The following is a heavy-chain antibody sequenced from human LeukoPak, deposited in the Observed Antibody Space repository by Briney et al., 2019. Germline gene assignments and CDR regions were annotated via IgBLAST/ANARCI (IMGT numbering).Heavy chain of an antibody. Sequence: GGSLRLSCTASGFTLGDYAMSWVRQAPGKGVEGVGFIRSKAYGGTTEYAASVKGRFTISRDDSKSIAYLQMNSLKTEDTAVYYCAHGAMYQLDYWGQGTLVTVSS. CDR3: AHGAMYQLDY. CDR1: GFTLGDYA. CDR2: IRSKAYGGTT. J-gene: IGHJ4*02. D-gene: IGHD2-2*01. V-gene: IGHV3-49*04.